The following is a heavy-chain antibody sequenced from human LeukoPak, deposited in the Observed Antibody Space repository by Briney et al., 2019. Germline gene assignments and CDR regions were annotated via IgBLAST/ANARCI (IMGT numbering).Heavy chain of an antibody. CDR2: IWYDGSNK. V-gene: IGHV3-33*01. CDR1: GFTFSSYG. J-gene: IGHJ6*02. CDR3: ARGPLWFGELLDSYYGMDV. Sequence: GGSLRLSCAASGFTFSSYGMHWVRQAPGKGLEWVAVIWYDGSNKYYADSVTGRFTISRDNSKNTMYLQMNSMRAEDMAVYYCARGPLWFGELLDSYYGMDVWGQGSTVTVSS. D-gene: IGHD3-10*01.